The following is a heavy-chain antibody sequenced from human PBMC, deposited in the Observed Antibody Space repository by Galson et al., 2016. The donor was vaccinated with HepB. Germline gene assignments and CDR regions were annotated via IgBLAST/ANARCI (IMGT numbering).Heavy chain of an antibody. CDR3: ARERFSEWLRDNWFDP. CDR1: GGSVSSGDFH. J-gene: IGHJ5*02. Sequence: ATLSLTCTVSGGSVSSGDFHWSWIRQPPGKGLEWIGYTFYSGTSNYNPSLKSRATISLDTSKNQSFLRLTSVTAADTAVYYCARERFSEWLRDNWFDPWGQGALVTVSS. D-gene: IGHD3-3*01. CDR2: TFYSGTS. V-gene: IGHV4-61*08.